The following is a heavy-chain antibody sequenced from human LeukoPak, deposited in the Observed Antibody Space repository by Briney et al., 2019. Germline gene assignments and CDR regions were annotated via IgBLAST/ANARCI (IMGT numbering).Heavy chain of an antibody. J-gene: IGHJ4*02. Sequence: PSETLSLTCAVYGGSFSGYYWSWIRQPPGKGLEWIGEINHSGSTNYNPSLKSRVTISVDTSKNQFSLKLSSVTAADTAVYYCARGLRLPRRHVDYWGQGTLVTVSS. D-gene: IGHD3-10*01. CDR2: INHSGST. V-gene: IGHV4-34*01. CDR1: GGSFSGYY. CDR3: ARGLRLPRRHVDY.